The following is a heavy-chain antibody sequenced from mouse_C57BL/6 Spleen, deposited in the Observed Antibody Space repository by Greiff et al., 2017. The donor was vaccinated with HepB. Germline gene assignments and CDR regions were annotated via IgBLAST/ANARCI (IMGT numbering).Heavy chain of an antibody. CDR2: ISDGGSYT. D-gene: IGHD4-1*01. V-gene: IGHV5-4*01. J-gene: IGHJ2*01. CDR1: GFTFSSYA. Sequence: EVQLVESGGGLVKPGGSLKLSCAASGFTFSSYAMSWVRQTPEKRLEWVATISDGGSYTYYPDNVKGRFTISRDNAKNNLYLQMSHLKSEDTAMYYCAREGELGLYFDYWGQGTTLTVSS. CDR3: AREGELGLYFDY.